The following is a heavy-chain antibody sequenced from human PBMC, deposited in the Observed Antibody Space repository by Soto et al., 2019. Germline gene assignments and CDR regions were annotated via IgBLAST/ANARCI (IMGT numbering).Heavy chain of an antibody. Sequence: PGGSRRRSWAASGFTFTSYGMHWVRQAPGKGLEWMALILHDGSAEYYADSVKGRFTISRDNSKNTLYLQMNSLRAEDTAVYYCARSRDGYSFYFYYGMDGWGQGTTVTVSS. J-gene: IGHJ6*02. D-gene: IGHD4-4*01. CDR3: ARSRDGYSFYFYYGMDG. CDR2: ILHDGSAE. CDR1: GFTFTSYG. V-gene: IGHV3-30*03.